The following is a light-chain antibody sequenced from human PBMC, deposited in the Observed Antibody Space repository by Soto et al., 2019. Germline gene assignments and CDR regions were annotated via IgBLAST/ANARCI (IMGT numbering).Light chain of an antibody. CDR1: QSVRTY. CDR3: QQRSNWPPGLT. Sequence: EIVLTQSPATLSLSPGESATLSCRASQSVRTYLAWYQQKPGQAPRLLIYDASNRATGIPARFSGSGSGTDFTLTISSLEPEDFAVYYCQQRSNWPPGLTFGGGTRVEIK. V-gene: IGKV3-11*01. CDR2: DAS. J-gene: IGKJ4*01.